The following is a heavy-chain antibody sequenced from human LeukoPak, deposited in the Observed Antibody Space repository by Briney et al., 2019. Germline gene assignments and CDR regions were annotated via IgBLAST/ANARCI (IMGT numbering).Heavy chain of an antibody. Sequence: ASVKVSCKASGYTFTSYVMNWVRQAPGQGLEWVGWIRGDNGDTNYAQKLQGRVTMTTDTSTSTAYMELRSLGSDETAVYYCARVGLLTGYYFFDYWGQGTLVTVSS. CDR3: ARVGLLTGYYFFDY. J-gene: IGHJ4*02. V-gene: IGHV1-18*01. CDR1: GYTFTSYV. CDR2: IRGDNGDT. D-gene: IGHD3-9*01.